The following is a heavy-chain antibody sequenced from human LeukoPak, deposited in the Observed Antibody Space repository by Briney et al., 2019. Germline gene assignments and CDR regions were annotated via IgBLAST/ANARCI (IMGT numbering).Heavy chain of an antibody. CDR3: ARDCTGGTCYDAFDI. J-gene: IGHJ3*02. D-gene: IGHD2-15*01. Sequence: GGSLRLSCAASGFTFSTYGMHWVRQAPGKGLEWVTLISYDGSNKYYADSVKGRFTISRDNSKNTLYLQMNSLRAGDTAVYYCARDCTGGTCYDAFDIWGQGTMVTVSS. CDR2: ISYDGSNK. V-gene: IGHV3-30*03. CDR1: GFTFSTYG.